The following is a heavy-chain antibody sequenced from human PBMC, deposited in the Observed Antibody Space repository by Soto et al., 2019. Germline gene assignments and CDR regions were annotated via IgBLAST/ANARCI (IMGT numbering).Heavy chain of an antibody. J-gene: IGHJ6*03. CDR2: IYPGDSDT. CDR3: ARSVGYCSGGSCYSPAPYYYYMDV. V-gene: IGHV5-51*01. Sequence: PGESLKISCKGSGYSFTSYWIGWVRQMPGKGLEWMGIIYPGDSDTRYSPSFQGQVTISADKSISTAYLQWSSLKASDTAMYYCARSVGYCSGGSCYSPAPYYYYMDVWGKGTTVTVS. CDR1: GYSFTSYW. D-gene: IGHD2-15*01.